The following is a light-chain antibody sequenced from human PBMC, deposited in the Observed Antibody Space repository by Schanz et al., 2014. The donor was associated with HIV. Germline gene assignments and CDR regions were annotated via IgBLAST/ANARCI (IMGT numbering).Light chain of an antibody. Sequence: EIVMTQSPATLSVSPGERATLSCRASQSVSSSLAWYQHRPGQAPRLLIYGASTRATGIPARFSGSGSGTEFTLTISSLQSEDFAVYYCQQYGNSPPEYTFGQGTKLEIK. V-gene: IGKV3-15*01. CDR1: QSVSSS. J-gene: IGKJ2*01. CDR3: QQYGNSPPEYT. CDR2: GAS.